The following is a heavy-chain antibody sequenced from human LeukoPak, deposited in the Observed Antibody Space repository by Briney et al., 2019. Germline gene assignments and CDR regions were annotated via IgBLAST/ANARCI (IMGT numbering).Heavy chain of an antibody. CDR2: ISSSSSYI. CDR3: ARGHQLNNPYDHIAVAEVDY. J-gene: IGHJ4*02. D-gene: IGHD6-19*01. V-gene: IGHV3-21*01. CDR1: GFTFRSYG. Sequence: GSSLRLSCAASGFTFRSYGMHWVRQAPGKGLEWVSSISSSSSYIYYADSVKGRFTISRDNAKNSLYLQMNSLRAEDTAVYYCARGHQLNNPYDHIAVAEVDYWGQGTLVTVSS.